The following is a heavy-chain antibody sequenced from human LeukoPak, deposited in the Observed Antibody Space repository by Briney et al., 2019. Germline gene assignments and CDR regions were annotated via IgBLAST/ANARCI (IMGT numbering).Heavy chain of an antibody. Sequence: GGSLRLSCAASGFTFCDYYMSWIRQAPGKGLEWVSYISSSGSTISYADSVKGRFTISRDNAKNSLYLQMNSLRAEDTAVYYCARFFYGSGRPTQLDYWGQGTLVTVSS. J-gene: IGHJ4*02. V-gene: IGHV3-11*01. CDR2: ISSSGSTI. D-gene: IGHD3-10*01. CDR1: GFTFCDYY. CDR3: ARFFYGSGRPTQLDY.